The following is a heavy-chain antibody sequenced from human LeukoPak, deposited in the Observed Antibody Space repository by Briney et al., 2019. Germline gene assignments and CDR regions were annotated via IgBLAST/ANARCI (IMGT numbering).Heavy chain of an antibody. CDR1: GFTFNIYA. CDR3: AKALVRGYSSSLDV. Sequence: GGSLRLSCAASGFTFNIYAMSWVRQAPGKGWEWVSTISGSGESTYHADSVKGRFTISRDNSKNTLYLQMNSLRAEDTAVYYCAKALVRGYSSSLDVWGQGTTVTVSS. J-gene: IGHJ6*02. V-gene: IGHV3-23*01. D-gene: IGHD6-13*01. CDR2: ISGSGEST.